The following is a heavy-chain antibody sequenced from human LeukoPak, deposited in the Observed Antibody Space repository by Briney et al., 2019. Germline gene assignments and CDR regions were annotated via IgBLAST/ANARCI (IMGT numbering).Heavy chain of an antibody. CDR3: AQGASFYYDSSGDY. CDR2: ISGSGGST. D-gene: IGHD3-22*01. Sequence: GGSLRLSCAASGFTFSSYAMSWVRQAPGKGLEWVSAISGSGGSTYYADSVKGRLTISRDNSKNTLYLQMNSLRAEDTAVYYCAQGASFYYDSSGDYWGQGTLVTVSS. V-gene: IGHV3-23*01. CDR1: GFTFSSYA. J-gene: IGHJ4*02.